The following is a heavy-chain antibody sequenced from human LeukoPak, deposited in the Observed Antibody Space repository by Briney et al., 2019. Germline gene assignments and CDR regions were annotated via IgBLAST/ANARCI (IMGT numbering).Heavy chain of an antibody. Sequence: PGGSLRLSCAASGFTFSSYGMHWVRQAPGKGLEWVAFIRYDGSNKYYADSGKGRFTISRDNSKNTLCLQMNSLRAEDTAVYYCANIPTECYYYYGMDVWGQGTTVTVSS. CDR1: GFTFSSYG. V-gene: IGHV3-30*02. D-gene: IGHD3-3*01. CDR2: IRYDGSNK. CDR3: ANIPTECYYYYGMDV. J-gene: IGHJ6*02.